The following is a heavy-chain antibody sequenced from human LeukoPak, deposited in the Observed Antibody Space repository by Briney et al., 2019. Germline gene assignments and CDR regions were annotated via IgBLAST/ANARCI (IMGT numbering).Heavy chain of an antibody. D-gene: IGHD5-12*01. CDR2: ISGSGGST. V-gene: IGHV3-23*01. Sequence: GGSLRLSCAASGFTFSSYAMSWVRQAPGKGLEWVSAISGSGGSTYYADSVKVRFTISRDNSKNTLYLQMNSLRAEDTAVYYCAKDHSGYDWTFDYWGQGTLVTVSS. J-gene: IGHJ4*02. CDR3: AKDHSGYDWTFDY. CDR1: GFTFSSYA.